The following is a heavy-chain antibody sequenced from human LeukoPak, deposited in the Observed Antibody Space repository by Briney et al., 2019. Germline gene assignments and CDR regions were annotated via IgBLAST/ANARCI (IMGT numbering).Heavy chain of an antibody. CDR3: ARSPSVRGIFFDY. Sequence: PAETLSLTFTASGGSISSYYWSWIRQPPGKGLEWIGYIYYSGSTNYNPSLKSRVTISVDTSKNQFSLKLSSVTAADTAVYYCARSPSVRGIFFDYWGQGTLVTVSS. V-gene: IGHV4-59*01. CDR1: GGSISSYY. D-gene: IGHD1-14*01. CDR2: IYYSGST. J-gene: IGHJ4*02.